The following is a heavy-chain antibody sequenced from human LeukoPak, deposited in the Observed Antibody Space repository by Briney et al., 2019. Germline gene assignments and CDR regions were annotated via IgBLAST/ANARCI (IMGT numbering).Heavy chain of an antibody. CDR2: MNQDGSEK. CDR1: GFTFSSYW. CDR3: ARGGELLRPADY. J-gene: IGHJ4*02. V-gene: IGHV3-7*01. D-gene: IGHD3-16*01. Sequence: GGSLRLSCAVSGFTFSSYWMSWVRQAPGKGLEWVANMNQDGSEKYYVDSVKGRFTISRDNAKNSLYLQMNNLRAEDTAVYYCARGGELLRPADYWGQGTLVTVSS.